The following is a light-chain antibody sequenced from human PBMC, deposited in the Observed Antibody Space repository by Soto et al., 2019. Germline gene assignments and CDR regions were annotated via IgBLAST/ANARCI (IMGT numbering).Light chain of an antibody. J-gene: IGKJ1*01. CDR3: QQYDSSPWT. CDR1: QSVSATY. CDR2: GSS. Sequence: EVVLTQSPGTLSLSPGARAPLSCGASQSVSATYIAWYQQKSGQAPRLLLYGSSSRATGVADRFSGSGSGTDLTITISRLEPEDFEVYYGQQYDSSPWTFGQGTKVDIK. V-gene: IGKV3-20*01.